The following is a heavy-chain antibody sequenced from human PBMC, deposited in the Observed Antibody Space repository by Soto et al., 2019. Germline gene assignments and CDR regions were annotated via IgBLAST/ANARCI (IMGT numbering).Heavy chain of an antibody. Sequence: QVQLQQWGAGLLKPSETLSLTCAVYGGSFSGYYWSWIRQPPGKGLEWIGEINHSGSTNYNPSLXSXXTISVDTSKNQFSLKLSSVTAADTAVYYCARFLDYWGQGTLVTVSS. CDR3: ARFLDY. CDR2: INHSGST. V-gene: IGHV4-34*01. J-gene: IGHJ4*02. CDR1: GGSFSGYY.